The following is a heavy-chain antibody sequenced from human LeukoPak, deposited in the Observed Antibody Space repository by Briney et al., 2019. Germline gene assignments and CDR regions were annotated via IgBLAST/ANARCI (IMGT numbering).Heavy chain of an antibody. CDR1: GFTFSSYA. J-gene: IGHJ4*02. D-gene: IGHD5-18*01. V-gene: IGHV3-30*04. CDR2: ISYYGSNK. Sequence: PGRSLRLSCAASGFTFSSYAMHWVRQAPGKGLEWVAVISYYGSNKYYADSVKGRFTISRDNSKNTLYLQMNSLRAEDTAVYYCAREIQLRYYFDYWGQGTLVTVSS. CDR3: AREIQLRYYFDY.